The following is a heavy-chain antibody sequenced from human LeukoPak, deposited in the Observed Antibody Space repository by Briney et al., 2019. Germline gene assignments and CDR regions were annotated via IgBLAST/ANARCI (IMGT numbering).Heavy chain of an antibody. J-gene: IGHJ4*02. D-gene: IGHD3-16*02. Sequence: KTSETLSLACAVYGGSFNNYYWSWIRQPPGKGLEWIGEVNLQGGTNYNPSLLRRVAISVDTSANHVSLQMTSVTAADTAVYYCAREGGSYRPLDYSGQGTLVTVSS. CDR1: GGSFNNYY. V-gene: IGHV4-34*01. CDR2: VNLQGGT. CDR3: AREGGSYRPLDY.